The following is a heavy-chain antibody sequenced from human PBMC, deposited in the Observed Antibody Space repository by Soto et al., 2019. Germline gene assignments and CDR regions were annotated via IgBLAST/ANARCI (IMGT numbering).Heavy chain of an antibody. Sequence: GWSLRLSCAASGFTVSSNYMSWVRQAPGKGLEWVSVIYSGGSANYADSVKGRFTISRDNSKNTLYLQMNSLRAEDTAVYYCARDTSRDVYNLLGWYFDLWGRGALVTVS. V-gene: IGHV3-53*01. CDR3: ARDTSRDVYNLLGWYFDL. CDR2: IYSGGSA. CDR1: GFTVSSNY. J-gene: IGHJ2*01. D-gene: IGHD2-2*01.